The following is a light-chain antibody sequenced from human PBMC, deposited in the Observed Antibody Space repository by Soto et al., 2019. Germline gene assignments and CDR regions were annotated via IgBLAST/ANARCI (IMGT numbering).Light chain of an antibody. V-gene: IGLV2-23*01. CDR2: EDN. J-gene: IGLJ3*02. Sequence: QSVLTQPASVSGSPGQSITISCTGTRSDVGSYTLVSWYQQHPGKAPKLMIYEDNKRPSGVSSRFSGSKSGNTASLTISGLQAEDEADYSCCSYAGSSTWVFGGGTKLTVL. CDR3: CSYAGSSTWV. CDR1: RSDVGSYTL.